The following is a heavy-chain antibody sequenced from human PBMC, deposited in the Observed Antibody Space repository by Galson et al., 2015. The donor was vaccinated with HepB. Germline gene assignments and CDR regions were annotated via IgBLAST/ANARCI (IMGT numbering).Heavy chain of an antibody. V-gene: IGHV3-7*01. CDR2: INEDGSGK. Sequence: SLRLSCAASGFTFSSSWMSWVRQAPGKGLERVASINEDGSGKYYVDSLRGRFTIFRDNAENSLFLQMNSLRVEDTAIYYCARHGALSAWGQGTLVTVSS. D-gene: IGHD1-26*01. CDR3: ARHGALSA. CDR1: GFTFSSSW. J-gene: IGHJ5*02.